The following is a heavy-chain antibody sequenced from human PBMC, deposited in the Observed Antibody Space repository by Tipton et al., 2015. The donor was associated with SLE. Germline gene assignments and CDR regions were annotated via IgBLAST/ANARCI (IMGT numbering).Heavy chain of an antibody. Sequence: QLVQSGAEVKKPGSSVKVSCKASGGTFSSYGISWVRQAPGQGLEWMGWISAYNGNTNYAQKLQGRVTMTTDTSTSTAYMELRSLRSDDTAVYYCARPTLRGSGYPYYFDYWGQGTLVTVSS. V-gene: IGHV1-18*01. CDR3: ARPTLRGSGYPYYFDY. J-gene: IGHJ4*02. CDR1: GGTFSSYG. D-gene: IGHD3-22*01. CDR2: ISAYNGNT.